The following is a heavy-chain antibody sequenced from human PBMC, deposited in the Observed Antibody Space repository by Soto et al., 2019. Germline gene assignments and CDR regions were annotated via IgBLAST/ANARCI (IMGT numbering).Heavy chain of an antibody. Sequence: GGSLRLSCVASGFTFSSYAMTWVRQAPGKGLEWVSAVCGSGTKTFYADSVKGRFIISRDNSKNTLYPQMNSLRAEDTAVYYCAREMAKMPRHAFAIWGQGTMVTV. CDR3: AREMAKMPRHAFAI. D-gene: IGHD5-12*01. J-gene: IGHJ3*02. CDR2: VCGSGTKT. V-gene: IGHV3-23*01. CDR1: GFTFSSYA.